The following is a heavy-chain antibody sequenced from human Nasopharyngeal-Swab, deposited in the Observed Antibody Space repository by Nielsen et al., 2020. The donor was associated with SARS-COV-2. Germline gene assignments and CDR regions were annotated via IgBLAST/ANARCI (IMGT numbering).Heavy chain of an antibody. J-gene: IGHJ3*02. CDR1: GYTFTSYG. CDR2: ISAYNGNT. D-gene: IGHD2-2*01. CDR3: ASNPLYCSSTSCYHDAFDI. V-gene: IGHV1-18*01. Sequence: ASVKVSCKASGYTFTSYGISWVRPAPGRGLEWLGWISAYNGNTNYAQKLQGRVTMTTDTSTSTAYMELRSLRSDDTAVYYCASNPLYCSSTSCYHDAFDIWGQGTMVTVSS.